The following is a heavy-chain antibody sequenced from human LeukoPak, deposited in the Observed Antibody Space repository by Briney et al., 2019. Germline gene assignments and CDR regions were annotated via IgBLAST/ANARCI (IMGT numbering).Heavy chain of an antibody. D-gene: IGHD3-22*01. Sequence: GGSLRLSCAASGFTFSGSAMHWVRQASGKGLEWVGRIRSKANSYATAYAASVKGRFTISRDDSKNTAYLQMNSLKTEDTAVYYCTRDYYDSSGYSVDYWGQGTLVTVSS. J-gene: IGHJ4*02. CDR2: IRSKANSYAT. V-gene: IGHV3-73*01. CDR1: GFTFSGSA. CDR3: TRDYYDSSGYSVDY.